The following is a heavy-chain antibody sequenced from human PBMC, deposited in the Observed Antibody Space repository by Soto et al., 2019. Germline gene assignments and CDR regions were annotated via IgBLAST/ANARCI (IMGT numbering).Heavy chain of an antibody. D-gene: IGHD2-2*01. CDR2: INPNSGGT. CDR3: ARGLYIVVVPAALDAFDI. CDR1: GYTFTGYY. J-gene: IGHJ3*02. V-gene: IGHV1-2*04. Sequence: ASVKVSCKASGYTFTGYYMHWVRQAPGQGLEWMGWINPNSGGTNYAQKFQGWVTMTRDTSISTAYMELSRLRSDDTAVYYCARGLYIVVVPAALDAFDIWGQGTMVTVSS.